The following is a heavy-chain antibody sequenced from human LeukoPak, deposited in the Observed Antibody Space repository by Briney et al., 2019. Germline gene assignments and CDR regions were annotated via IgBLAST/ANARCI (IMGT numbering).Heavy chain of an antibody. D-gene: IGHD2-15*01. J-gene: IGHJ5*02. CDR2: IIPILGIA. CDR1: GGTFSSYA. CDR3: ARLSSRWFDP. V-gene: IGHV1-69*04. Sequence: EAPVKVSCKASGGTFSSYAISWVRQAPGQGLEWMGRIIPILGIANYAQKFQGRVTITADKSTSTAYMELSSLRSEDTAVYYCARLSSRWFDPWGQGTLVTVSS.